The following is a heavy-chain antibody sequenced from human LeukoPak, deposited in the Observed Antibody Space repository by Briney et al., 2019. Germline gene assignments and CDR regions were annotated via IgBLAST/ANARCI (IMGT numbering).Heavy chain of an antibody. CDR3: ARVTGSGWSDL. CDR2: ISSDASSI. J-gene: IGHJ5*02. CDR1: GFTFSRYW. Sequence: GGSLRLSCAASGFTFSRYWMHWVRHAPGKGLVWVSRISSDASSITYADSVKGRFTISRDNAKNTLYLQMNSLRAEDTAVYYCARVTGSGWSDLWGQGTLVTVSS. D-gene: IGHD6-19*01. V-gene: IGHV3-74*01.